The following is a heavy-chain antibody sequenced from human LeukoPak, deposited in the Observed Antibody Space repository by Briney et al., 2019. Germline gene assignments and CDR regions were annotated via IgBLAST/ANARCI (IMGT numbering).Heavy chain of an antibody. Sequence: GGSLRLSCAASGFTFSSYAMSWVRQAPGKGLEWVSSISGSGGSTYYADSVKGRFTISRDNFKNTLYLQMNSLGAEDAAVYYCAQHYGDYAPLDYWGQGTLVTVSS. CDR2: ISGSGGST. CDR1: GFTFSSYA. D-gene: IGHD4-17*01. J-gene: IGHJ4*02. CDR3: AQHYGDYAPLDY. V-gene: IGHV3-23*01.